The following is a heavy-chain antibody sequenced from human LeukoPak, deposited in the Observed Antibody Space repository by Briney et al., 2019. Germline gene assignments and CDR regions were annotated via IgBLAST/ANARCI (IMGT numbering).Heavy chain of an antibody. D-gene: IGHD6-19*01. CDR1: GYTFTGYR. Sequence: ASVKVSCKASGYTFTGYRMHWVRQAPGQGLEWMGWINPNTGGTDYAQKFQGRVTLTRDTSITTAYMEMSSLRSDDTAVYYCARDRPGYSSWFDPWGQGTLVTVSS. V-gene: IGHV1-2*02. J-gene: IGHJ5*02. CDR3: ARDRPGYSSWFDP. CDR2: INPNTGGT.